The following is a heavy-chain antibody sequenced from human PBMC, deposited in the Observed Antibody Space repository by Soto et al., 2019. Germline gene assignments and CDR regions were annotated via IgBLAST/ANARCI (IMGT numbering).Heavy chain of an antibody. J-gene: IGHJ4*02. Sequence: QLVESGGGVVQPGGSLRLSCAVSGFTLSTFAMHWVRQAPGKGLEWVATTSYDGLNTFYGESVRGRFSISRDTSKNTLFLQMNSLKTEDTAVYYCAKSSSGLRDYFDSWGRGTLVTVSS. V-gene: IGHV3-30-3*02. D-gene: IGHD3-10*01. CDR3: AKSSSGLRDYFDS. CDR2: TSYDGLNT. CDR1: GFTLSTFA.